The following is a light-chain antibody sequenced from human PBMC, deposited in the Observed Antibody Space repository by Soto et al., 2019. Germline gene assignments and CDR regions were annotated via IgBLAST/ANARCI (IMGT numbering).Light chain of an antibody. V-gene: IGKV3-20*01. CDR3: HLYGSSNI. Sequence: EIVLTQSPGTLSLSPGERATLSCRASQSVTSGYLAWYQQKPGQAPSLLIYGASSRATGIPDRFSGSGSGTDFTLTISRMEPEDFAVYYCHLYGSSNIFGQGTQLEIK. J-gene: IGKJ2*01. CDR2: GAS. CDR1: QSVTSGY.